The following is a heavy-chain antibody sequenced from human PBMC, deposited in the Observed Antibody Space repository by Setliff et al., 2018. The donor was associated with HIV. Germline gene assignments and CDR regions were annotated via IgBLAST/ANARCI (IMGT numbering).Heavy chain of an antibody. CDR1: GFTFSNYG. V-gene: IGHV3-30*02. CDR2: IRHDGSNK. Sequence: PGGSLRLSCAASGFTFSNYGMHWVRQAPGKGLEWVAFIRHDGSNKYYADSVKGRFTISRDNSKDTLDLQMNSLRPEDTAVYFCARDKFGSGSSPRVLQHWGQGTLVTVPQ. CDR3: ARDKFGSGSSPRVLQH. D-gene: IGHD3-10*01. J-gene: IGHJ1*01.